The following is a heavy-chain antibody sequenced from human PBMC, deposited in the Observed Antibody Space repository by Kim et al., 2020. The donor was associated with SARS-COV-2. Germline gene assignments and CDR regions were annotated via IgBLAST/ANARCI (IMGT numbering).Heavy chain of an antibody. V-gene: IGHV3-30*04. CDR1: GFTFSSYA. J-gene: IGHJ3*02. CDR2: ISYDGSNK. CDR3: AKGDSGYGRGAGSDAFDI. D-gene: IGHD5-12*01. Sequence: GGSLRLSCAASGFTFSSYAMHWVRQAPGKGLEWVAVISYDGSNKYYADSVKGRFTISRDNSKNTLYLQMNSLRAEDTAVYYCAKGDSGYGRGAGSDAFDIWGQGTMVTVSS.